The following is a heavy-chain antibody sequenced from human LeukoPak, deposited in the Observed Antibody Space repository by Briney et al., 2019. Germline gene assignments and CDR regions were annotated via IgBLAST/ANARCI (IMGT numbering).Heavy chain of an antibody. Sequence: ASVKVSCKASGYTFTSYYMHWVRQAPGQGLEWMGIINPSGGSTSYAQKFQGRVTMTRDTSTSTVYMELSSLRSEDTAVYYCARDRQIYCSSTSCPHRQLYYYGMDVWGQGTTVTVSS. CDR2: INPSGGST. V-gene: IGHV1-46*01. CDR1: GYTFTSYY. CDR3: ARDRQIYCSSTSCPHRQLYYYGMDV. J-gene: IGHJ6*02. D-gene: IGHD2-2*01.